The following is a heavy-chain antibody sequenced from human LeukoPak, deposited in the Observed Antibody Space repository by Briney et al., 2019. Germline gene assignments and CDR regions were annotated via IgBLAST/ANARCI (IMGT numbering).Heavy chain of an antibody. V-gene: IGHV3-48*01. CDR3: TRDDHYNYYYMDV. Sequence: GGSLRLSCAASGFIFSTYSMNWVRQAPGKGLEWVSYISSSSSTIYYADSVKGRFTISRDNAENSLYLQMNSLGAEDTAVYYCTRDDHYNYYYMDVWGKGTTVTLSS. CDR1: GFIFSTYS. J-gene: IGHJ6*03. CDR2: ISSSSSTI.